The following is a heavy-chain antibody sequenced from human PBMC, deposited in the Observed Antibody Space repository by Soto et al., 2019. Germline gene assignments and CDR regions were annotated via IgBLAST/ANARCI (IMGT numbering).Heavy chain of an antibody. CDR1: GFTFTSSA. Sequence: KVSCKASGFTFTSSAVQWVRQARGQRLEWIGWIVVGSGNTNYAQKFQERVTITRDMSTSTAYMELSSLRSEDTAVYYCAAGYSSSWSPLGYYYYYGMDVWGQGTTVTVSS. J-gene: IGHJ6*02. CDR3: AAGYSSSWSPLGYYYYYGMDV. D-gene: IGHD6-13*01. CDR2: IVVGSGNT. V-gene: IGHV1-58*01.